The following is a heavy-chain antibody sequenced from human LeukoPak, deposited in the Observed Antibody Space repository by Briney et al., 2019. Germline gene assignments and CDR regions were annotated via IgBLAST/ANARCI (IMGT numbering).Heavy chain of an antibody. J-gene: IGHJ4*02. Sequence: PSETLSLTCAVSGGSISSSNWWSWVRQPPGKGLEWIGSIYYSGSTYYNPSLKSRVTISVDTSKNQFSLKLSSVTAADTAVYYCAIVVVPAATKKPYYFDYWGQGTLVTVSS. V-gene: IGHV4-39*01. D-gene: IGHD2-2*01. CDR3: AIVVVPAATKKPYYFDY. CDR2: IYYSGST. CDR1: GGSISSSNW.